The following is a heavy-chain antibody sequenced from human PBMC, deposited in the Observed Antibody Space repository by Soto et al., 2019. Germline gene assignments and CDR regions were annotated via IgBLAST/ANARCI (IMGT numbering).Heavy chain of an antibody. Sequence: SETLSLTCTVSGGSISSYYWSWIRQPPGKGLEWIGYIYYSGSTNYNPSLKSRVTISVDTSKNQFSLKLSSVTAADTAVYYCAREHTMVRALFDPWGQGTLVTVSS. CDR3: AREHTMVRALFDP. D-gene: IGHD3-10*01. J-gene: IGHJ5*02. V-gene: IGHV4-59*01. CDR2: IYYSGST. CDR1: GGSISSYY.